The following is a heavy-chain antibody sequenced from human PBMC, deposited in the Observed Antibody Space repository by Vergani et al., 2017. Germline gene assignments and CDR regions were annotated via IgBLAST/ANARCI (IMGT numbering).Heavy chain of an antibody. V-gene: IGHV3-30*18. J-gene: IGHJ5*02. CDR1: GFTFISYC. CDR2: ISYAGSNK. CDR3: AKDRFRAAMARGHWFDP. Sequence: QVQLVESGAGVVQPARSLTLSCPASGFTFISYCLPRVRPPPGKGLEWVAVISYAGSNKYYADAVKGRFTISRDNSKNTLYLQMNSLRAEDTAVYYCAKDRFRAAMARGHWFDPWGQGTLVTVSS. D-gene: IGHD5-18*01.